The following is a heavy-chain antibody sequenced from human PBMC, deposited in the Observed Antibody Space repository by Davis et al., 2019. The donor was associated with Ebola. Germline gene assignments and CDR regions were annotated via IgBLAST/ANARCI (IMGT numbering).Heavy chain of an antibody. CDR3: AKDQSDVLRFLEWLGGMDV. D-gene: IGHD3-3*01. Sequence: GESLKISCAASGFTFSSYAMSWVRQAPGKGLEWVSTISNSGGSTYYADSVKGRFTISRDNSENTLYLQMNSLRAEDAAVYYCAKDQSDVLRFLEWLGGMDVWGKGTTVTVSS. V-gene: IGHV3-23*01. J-gene: IGHJ6*04. CDR2: ISNSGGST. CDR1: GFTFSSYA.